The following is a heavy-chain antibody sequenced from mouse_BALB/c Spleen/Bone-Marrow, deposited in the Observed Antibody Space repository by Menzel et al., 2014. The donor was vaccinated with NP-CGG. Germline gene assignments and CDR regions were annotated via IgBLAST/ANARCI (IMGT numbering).Heavy chain of an antibody. J-gene: IGHJ4*01. CDR3: ARRNGNFRYYAMDC. D-gene: IGHD2-1*01. CDR1: GFSLTTYD. CDR2: IWSGGST. Sequence: VQLQQSGPGLVQPSQSLSITCTVSGFSLTTYDVVWVRQSPGKGLEWLGVIWSGGSTDYNAAFISRLSINEDNSKSQVIFKMNNLQAYDTAIYYCARRNGNFRYYAMDCWGQGTSVTVSS. V-gene: IGHV2-2*01.